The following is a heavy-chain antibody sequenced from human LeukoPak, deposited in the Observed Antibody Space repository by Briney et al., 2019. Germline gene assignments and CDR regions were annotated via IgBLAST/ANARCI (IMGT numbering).Heavy chain of an antibody. CDR1: GFTFSSHT. D-gene: IGHD3-9*01. CDR2: ISSTGSYI. Sequence: GGSLRLSCAASGFTFSSHTMNWVRQTPGKGLEWVSSISSTGSYISYTDSVRGRFTISRDNAKNSLSLQMNSLRAEDTAVYYCARQLYFEGPLDYWGQGTWVTVSS. J-gene: IGHJ4*02. V-gene: IGHV3-21*01. CDR3: ARQLYFEGPLDY.